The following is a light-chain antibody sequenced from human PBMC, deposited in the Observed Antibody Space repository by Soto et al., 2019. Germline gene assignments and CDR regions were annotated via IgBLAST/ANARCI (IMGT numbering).Light chain of an antibody. CDR3: QQYNNWPIT. Sequence: EIVMTQSPAPLSVSPGQTASLSCKTSQSVDSLLAWYQQKPGQAPRLLIYRASTRTTGIPARFSGSGSGTECTLTINSLQSEDFAVYYCQQYNNWPITFAQGKRLEI. J-gene: IGKJ5*01. CDR1: QSVDSL. CDR2: RAS. V-gene: IGKV3-15*01.